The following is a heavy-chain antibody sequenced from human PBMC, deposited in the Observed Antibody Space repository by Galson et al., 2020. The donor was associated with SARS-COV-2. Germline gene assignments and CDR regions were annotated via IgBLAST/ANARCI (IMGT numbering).Heavy chain of an antibody. CDR3: ARDLDIAAAPLYYFDY. D-gene: IGHD6-13*01. J-gene: IGHJ4*02. Sequence: GGSLRLSCAASGFTFSSYTMNWVRQAPGKGLEWVSSISSSSSYIYYADSVKGRFTISRDNAKNSLYLQMNSLRAEDTAVYYCARDLDIAAAPLYYFDYWGQGTLVTVSS. CDR2: ISSSSSYI. V-gene: IGHV3-21*01. CDR1: GFTFSSYT.